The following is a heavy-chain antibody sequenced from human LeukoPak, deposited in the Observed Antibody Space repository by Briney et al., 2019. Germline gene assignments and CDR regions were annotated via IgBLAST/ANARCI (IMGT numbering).Heavy chain of an antibody. D-gene: IGHD3-3*01. J-gene: IGHJ5*02. Sequence: GESLRLSCVASGFSFSDCAMSWIRQSPAKGLEWVSSIRGSGGSTYYADSVKGRSTISRDNSKNTLFLQVNSLRGEDMGRYYCVKGGQRYDFWRFDHWGQGTLVAVSS. CDR3: VKGGQRYDFWRFDH. CDR1: GFSFSDCA. CDR2: IRGSGGST. V-gene: IGHV3-23*01.